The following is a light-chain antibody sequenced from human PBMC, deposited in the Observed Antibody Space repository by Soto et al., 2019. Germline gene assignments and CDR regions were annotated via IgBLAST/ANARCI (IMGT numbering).Light chain of an antibody. CDR3: SSYTSSSTYVV. Sequence: QSALTQPASVSGSPGQSITISCTGTSIDVGGYNYVSWYQQHPGKAPKLMIYDVSNRPSGVFNRFSGSKSGNTASLTISGLQAEDEADYYCSSYTSSSTYVVFGGGTKLTVL. CDR2: DVS. J-gene: IGLJ2*01. V-gene: IGLV2-14*01. CDR1: SIDVGGYNY.